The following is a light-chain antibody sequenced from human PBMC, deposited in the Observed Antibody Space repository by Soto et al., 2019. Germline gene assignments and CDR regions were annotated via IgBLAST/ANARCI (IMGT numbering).Light chain of an antibody. CDR1: SSDIGAYDY. V-gene: IGLV2-14*01. CDR3: FSFTTTGTHV. Sequence: QSALTQPASLSGSPGKSITISCTGTSSDIGAYDYVSWFQQHPGKAPKLMISEVNNRPSGVSNRFSGSKSGNTGYLTISGLQVEDEAKYFCFSFTTTGTHVFGTGTKVTVL. J-gene: IGLJ1*01. CDR2: EVN.